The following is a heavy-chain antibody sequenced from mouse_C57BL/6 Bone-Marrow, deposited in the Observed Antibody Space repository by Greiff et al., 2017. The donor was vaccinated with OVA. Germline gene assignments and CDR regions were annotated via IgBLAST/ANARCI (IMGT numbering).Heavy chain of an antibody. V-gene: IGHV1-9*01. CDR1: AYIFSSYW. CDR2: ILPRSGST. Sequence: VKLMESGAELMKPGASVKISCKATAYIFSSYWIEWVKQRPGHGLEWIGEILPRSGSTNYNEKFKGKATFTADTSSNTAYMQLNSLTSEDSAVDYCASTMVTRAYAMDYWGQGTSVTFSS. J-gene: IGHJ4*01. CDR3: ASTMVTRAYAMDY. D-gene: IGHD2-2*01.